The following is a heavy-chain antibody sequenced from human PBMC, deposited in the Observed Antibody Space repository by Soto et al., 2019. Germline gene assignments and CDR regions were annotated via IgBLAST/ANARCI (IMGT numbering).Heavy chain of an antibody. V-gene: IGHV4-59*01. D-gene: IGHD3-22*01. CDR2: IYYSGST. J-gene: IGHJ3*02. Sequence: SETLSLTCTVSGGSISSYYWSWIRQPPGKGLEWIGYIYYSGSTNYNPSLKSRVTISVDTSKNQFSLKLSSVTAADTAVYYCARLTYYYDSSGLDAFDIWGQGXMVTVSS. CDR3: ARLTYYYDSSGLDAFDI. CDR1: GGSISSYY.